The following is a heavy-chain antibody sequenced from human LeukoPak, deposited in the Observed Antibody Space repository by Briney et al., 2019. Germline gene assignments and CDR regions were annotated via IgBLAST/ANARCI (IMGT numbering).Heavy chain of an antibody. CDR3: ARGVDGGNSDWFDP. J-gene: IGHJ5*02. CDR1: GGTFSSYA. V-gene: IGHV1-69*04. Sequence: SVKVSCKASGGTFSSYAISWVRQAPGQGLEWMGRIIPILGIANYAQKFQGRVTITADKSTSTAYMELSSLRSGDTAVYYCARGVDGGNSDWFDPWGQGTLVTVSS. CDR2: IIPILGIA. D-gene: IGHD4-23*01.